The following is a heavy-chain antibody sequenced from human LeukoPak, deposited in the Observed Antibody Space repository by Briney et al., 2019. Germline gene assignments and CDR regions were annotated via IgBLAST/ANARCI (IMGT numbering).Heavy chain of an antibody. CDR3: AREDSGATYYFDN. CDR2: IFPSGGAT. V-gene: IGHV1-46*01. D-gene: IGHD1-26*01. CDR1: GYTFTSYN. J-gene: IGHJ4*01. Sequence: VASVTVSCKASGYTFTSYNHHWVRPAPGQGLEWMGIIFPSGGATMYAQKFQGTVTVTRDTSTSTIYMELSSLISEDTAVYYCAREDSGATYYFDNCGHRNLFTASS.